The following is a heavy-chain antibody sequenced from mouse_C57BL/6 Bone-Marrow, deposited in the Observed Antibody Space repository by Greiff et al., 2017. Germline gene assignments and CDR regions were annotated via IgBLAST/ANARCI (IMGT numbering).Heavy chain of an antibody. D-gene: IGHD1-1*01. Sequence: VQLQQPGAELVRPGSSVKLSCKASGYTFTSYWMDWVKQRPGQGLEWIGNIYPSDSETHYNQKFKDKATLTVDKSSSTAYMQLSSLTSEDSAVYYCARGAIYDYGSSRYYAMDYWGQGTSVTVAS. CDR2: IYPSDSET. V-gene: IGHV1-61*01. CDR3: ARGAIYDYGSSRYYAMDY. J-gene: IGHJ4*01. CDR1: GYTFTSYW.